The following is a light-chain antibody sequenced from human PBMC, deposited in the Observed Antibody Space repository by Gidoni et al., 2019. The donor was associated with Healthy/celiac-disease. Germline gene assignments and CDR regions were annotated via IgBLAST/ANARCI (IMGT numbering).Light chain of an antibody. CDR2: GAS. J-gene: IGKJ2*04. V-gene: IGKV3-20*01. CDR3: QQYGSSPMCS. CDR1: QSVSSSY. Sequence: EIVLTQSPGTLSLSPGERATLSCRASQSVSSSYLAWYQQKPGQAPRLLIYGASSRATGIPDRFSGSGSGTDFTLTISRLEPEDFAVYYCQQYGSSPMCSFXQXTKLEIK.